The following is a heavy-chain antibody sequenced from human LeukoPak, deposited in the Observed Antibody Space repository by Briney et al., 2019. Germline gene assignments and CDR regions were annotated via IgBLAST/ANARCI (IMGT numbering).Heavy chain of an antibody. D-gene: IGHD2-15*01. J-gene: IGHJ6*02. CDR2: INPSRGST. CDR1: GYTFTSYY. CDR3: ARVYCSGGSCYGMDV. V-gene: IGHV1-46*01. Sequence: ASVKVSCKASGYTFTSYYMHWVRQAPGQGLEWMGIINPSRGSTNYAQKFQGRVTMTRNTSISTAYMELSSLRSEDTAVYYCARVYCSGGSCYGMDVWGQGTTVTVSS.